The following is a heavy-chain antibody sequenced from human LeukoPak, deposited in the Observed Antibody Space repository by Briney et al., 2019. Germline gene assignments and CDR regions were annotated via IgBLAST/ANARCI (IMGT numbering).Heavy chain of an antibody. Sequence: GGSLRLSCAASGFTFRTYAMTWVRQAPGKGLEWVSTISGSDGRTWYADSVKGRFTISRDNPKNTLYLQMNSLRVEDTAVYYCAKESSGRFDYWGQGTLVAVSP. J-gene: IGHJ4*02. V-gene: IGHV3-23*01. CDR3: AKESSGRFDY. CDR1: GFTFRTYA. D-gene: IGHD3-10*01. CDR2: ISGSDGRT.